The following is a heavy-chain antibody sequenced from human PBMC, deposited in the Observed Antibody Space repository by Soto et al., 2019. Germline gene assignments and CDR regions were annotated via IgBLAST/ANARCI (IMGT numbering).Heavy chain of an antibody. J-gene: IGHJ3*02. CDR3: ARDLGRAVAESNYAFDI. Sequence: QVQLVQSGAEVKKPGASVKVSCKASGYTFTSYAMHWVRQAPGQRLEWMGWINAGNGNTKYSQKFQGRVTITRDTSASTAYMELSSLRSEDTAVYYCARDLGRAVAESNYAFDIWGQGTMVTVSS. D-gene: IGHD6-19*01. CDR1: GYTFTSYA. CDR2: INAGNGNT. V-gene: IGHV1-3*01.